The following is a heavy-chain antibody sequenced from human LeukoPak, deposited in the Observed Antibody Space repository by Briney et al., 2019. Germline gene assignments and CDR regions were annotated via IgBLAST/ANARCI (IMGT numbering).Heavy chain of an antibody. CDR1: GGSIGSHY. Sequence: LETLSLTCTVSGGSIGSHYWTWIRQTPGKGLEWIGYVYDIGSTKYNPSLTSRVTISVDTSKNQFSLRPSSVTAADTAVYYCARGGVLKPVDYWGQGTLVTVSS. CDR3: ARGGVLKPVDY. D-gene: IGHD3-16*01. CDR2: VYDIGST. V-gene: IGHV4-59*11. J-gene: IGHJ4*02.